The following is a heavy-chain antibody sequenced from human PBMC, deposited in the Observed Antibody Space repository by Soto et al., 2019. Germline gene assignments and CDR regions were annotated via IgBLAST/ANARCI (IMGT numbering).Heavy chain of an antibody. D-gene: IGHD2-8*01. CDR2: ISAYNGNT. V-gene: IGHV1-18*01. CDR3: ARDLGYCTNGVCYSGY. CDR1: GYTFTSYG. J-gene: IGHJ4*02. Sequence: ASVKVSGKASGYTFTSYGISWVRQAPGQGLEWMGWISAYNGNTNYAQKLQGRVTMTTDTSTSTAYMELRSLRSDDTAVYYCARDLGYCTNGVCYSGYWGQGTLVTVSS.